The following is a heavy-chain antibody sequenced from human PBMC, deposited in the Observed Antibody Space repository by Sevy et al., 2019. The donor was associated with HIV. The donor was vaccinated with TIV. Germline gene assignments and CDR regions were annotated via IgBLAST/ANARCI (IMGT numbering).Heavy chain of an antibody. Sequence: ASVKVSCKASGYTFTSYGISWVRQAPGQGLEWMGWLSAYNGNTNYAQKLQGRVTMTTDTSTSTAYMELRSLRSDDTAVYYCASEISSGWSRVFDYWGQGTLVTVSS. CDR2: LSAYNGNT. CDR1: GYTFTSYG. CDR3: ASEISSGWSRVFDY. V-gene: IGHV1-18*04. J-gene: IGHJ4*02. D-gene: IGHD6-19*01.